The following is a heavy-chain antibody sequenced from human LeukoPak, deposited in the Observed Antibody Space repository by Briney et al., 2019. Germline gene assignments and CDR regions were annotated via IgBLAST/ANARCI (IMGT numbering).Heavy chain of an antibody. CDR3: ARALYDSSDYYFDY. CDR2: ISVYNGNT. J-gene: IGHJ4*02. Sequence: ASVRVSCKASGYIFTNYGITWVRQAPGQGLAWMGWISVYNGNTKYAQKVQGRVTMTTDTSTNTAYMELRSLRSDDTAVYYCARALYDSSDYYFDYWGQGTLVTVSS. D-gene: IGHD3-22*01. V-gene: IGHV1-18*01. CDR1: GYIFTNYG.